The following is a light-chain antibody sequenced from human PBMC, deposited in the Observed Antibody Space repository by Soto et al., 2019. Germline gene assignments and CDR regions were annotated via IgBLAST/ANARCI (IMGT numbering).Light chain of an antibody. CDR1: QSVSSN. CDR2: GAS. J-gene: IGKJ1*01. CDR3: QQYGSSPRT. V-gene: IGKV3-20*01. Sequence: VLTQAPFTLSLSPGERDTLSCRASQSVSSNLAWYQQKPGQAPRLLIYGASTRATGIPDRFSGSGSGTDFTLTISRLEPEDFAVYYCQQYGSSPRTFGQGTKVDIK.